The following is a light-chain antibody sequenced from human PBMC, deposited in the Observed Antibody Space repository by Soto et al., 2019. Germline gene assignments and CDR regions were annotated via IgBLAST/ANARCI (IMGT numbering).Light chain of an antibody. CDR1: QSISSW. V-gene: IGKV1-5*03. J-gene: IGKJ1*01. CDR2: KAS. CDR3: QQYNSYST. Sequence: DIQMTQSPSTLSASVEARVTITCRASQSISSWLAWYQQKPGKAPKLLIYKASSLESGVPSRFSGSGSGTEFTLTISSLQPDDFATYYCQQYNSYSTFGQGTKVDI.